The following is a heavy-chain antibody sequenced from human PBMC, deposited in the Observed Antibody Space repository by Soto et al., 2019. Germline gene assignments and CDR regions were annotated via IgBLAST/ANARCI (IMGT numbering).Heavy chain of an antibody. V-gene: IGHV3-74*01. CDR1: GFTFSSYW. Sequence: GGSLRLSCAASGFTFSSYWMHWVRQAPGKGLVWVSRINSDGSSTSYADSVKGRFTISRDNAKNTLYLQMNSLRAEDTAVYYCARDVTIFGAPPLLDAFDIWGQGTMVTVSS. CDR3: ARDVTIFGAPPLLDAFDI. J-gene: IGHJ3*02. D-gene: IGHD3-3*01. CDR2: INSDGSST.